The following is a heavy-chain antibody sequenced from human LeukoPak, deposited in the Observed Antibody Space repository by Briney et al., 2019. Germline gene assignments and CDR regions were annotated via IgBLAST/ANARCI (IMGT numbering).Heavy chain of an antibody. Sequence: GGSLRLSCAASGFTFSGSAMHWVRQASGKGLEWVGRIRSKANSYATAYAASVKGRFTISRDDSKNTAYLQMNSLKTEDTAVYYCTRHGGYSYGNDYWGQGTLVTVSS. J-gene: IGHJ4*02. D-gene: IGHD5-18*01. V-gene: IGHV3-73*01. CDR3: TRHGGYSYGNDY. CDR1: GFTFSGSA. CDR2: IRSKANSYAT.